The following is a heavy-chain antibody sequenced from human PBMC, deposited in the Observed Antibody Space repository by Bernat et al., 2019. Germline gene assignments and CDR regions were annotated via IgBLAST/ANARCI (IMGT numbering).Heavy chain of an antibody. Sequence: QPAGSLVCSRPLSKFTFIIYAMSWVRQAPGKGLEWVSAISGSGGSTYYAYSVKGRFTISRDNSKNTLYLQMNSLRAEDTAVYYCAKAVQVTFGGVIATPLDYWG. J-gene: IGHJ4*01. CDR2: ISGSGGST. D-gene: IGHD3-16*02. CDR3: AKAVQVTFGGVIATPLDY. V-gene: IGHV3-23*01. CDR1: KFTFIIYA.